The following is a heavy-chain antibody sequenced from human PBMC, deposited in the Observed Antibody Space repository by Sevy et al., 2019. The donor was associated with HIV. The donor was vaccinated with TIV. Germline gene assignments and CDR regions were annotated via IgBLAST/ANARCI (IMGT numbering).Heavy chain of an antibody. V-gene: IGHV3-30*03. CDR3: CGSGSYSYYYYYMDV. CDR1: GFTFSSYG. CDR2: ISNDGSNK. D-gene: IGHD3-10*01. J-gene: IGHJ6*03. Sequence: GGSLRLSCAASGFTFSSYGMHWVRQAPGKGLEWVAVISNDGSNKYYADSVKGRFTISGDNSKNTLYLQMNSLRAEDTAVYYCCGSGSYSYYYYYMDVWGKGTTVTVSS.